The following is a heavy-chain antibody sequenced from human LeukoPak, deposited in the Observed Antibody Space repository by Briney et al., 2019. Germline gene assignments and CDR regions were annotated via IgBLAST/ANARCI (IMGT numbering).Heavy chain of an antibody. CDR2: ISISSSTI. D-gene: IGHD1-26*01. CDR1: GFTFSSYS. V-gene: IGHV3-48*04. J-gene: IGHJ4*02. CDR3: ARSGIVGAEGDY. Sequence: GSLRLSCAASGFTFSSYSMNWVRQAPGKGLEWVSYISISSSTIYYADSVKGRFTISRDNAKNSLYLQMNSLRAEDTAVYYCARSGIVGAEGDYWGQGTLVTVSS.